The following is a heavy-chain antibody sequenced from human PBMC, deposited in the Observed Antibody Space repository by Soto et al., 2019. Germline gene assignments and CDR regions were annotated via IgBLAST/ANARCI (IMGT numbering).Heavy chain of an antibody. CDR2: IWYDGSVK. Sequence: GGSLRLSCAASGFTFSRYAMHWVRQAPGKGLEWVAVIWYDGSVKYYADSVRGRFTVSRDNSKSTLYLQMNSLRADDTAVYYCAKEIKPSGIDVWGQGTAVTVSS. CDR1: GFTFSRYA. V-gene: IGHV3-33*06. J-gene: IGHJ6*02. CDR3: AKEIKPSGIDV.